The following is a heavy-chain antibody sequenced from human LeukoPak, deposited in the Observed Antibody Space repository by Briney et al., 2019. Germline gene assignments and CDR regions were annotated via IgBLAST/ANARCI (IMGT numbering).Heavy chain of an antibody. J-gene: IGHJ5*02. CDR3: ARDGDDNGDYVLGWFDP. V-gene: IGHV1-3*01. CDR2: INAGSGYT. D-gene: IGHD4-17*01. Sequence: ASVKVSCKASTYTFPFYVIHWVRQAPGQGLEWMGWINAGSGYTKYSQKFQGRVSITRDTSINTAYMELSRLTSDDTAVYYCARDGDDNGDYVLGWFDPWGQGTLVTVSS. CDR1: TYTFPFYV.